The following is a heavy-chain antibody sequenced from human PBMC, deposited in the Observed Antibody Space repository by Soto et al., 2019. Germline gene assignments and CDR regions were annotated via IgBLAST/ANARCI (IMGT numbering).Heavy chain of an antibody. CDR2: INPSGGST. J-gene: IGHJ4*02. V-gene: IGHV1-46*01. D-gene: IGHD4-17*01. CDR3: AREWPVTSDY. Sequence: ASVKVSCKASGYTFTNYYMHGVRQAPGQGLEWMGIINPSGGSTSYAQKFQGRVTMTRDTSTSTVYMELSSLRLEDTAVYYCAREWPVTSDYLGQGTLVTVSS. CDR1: GYTFTNYY.